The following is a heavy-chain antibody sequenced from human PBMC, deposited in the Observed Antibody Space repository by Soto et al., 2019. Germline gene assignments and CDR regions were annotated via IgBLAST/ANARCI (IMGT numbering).Heavy chain of an antibody. CDR1: GGTFRTYA. CDR3: ARDKDRDQWGGNYYYSLDV. J-gene: IGHJ6*02. D-gene: IGHD1-26*01. Sequence: QVQLVQSGPEVKKPGSSVKVSYKLSGGTFRTYAISWVRQAPGQGLEWMGGIIPIFRTPDYSQKFQGRVTIIADESTTTAYMELSTLTFEDTAVYYCARDKDRDQWGGNYYYSLDVWGQGTTVTVSS. CDR2: IIPIFRTP. V-gene: IGHV1-69*12.